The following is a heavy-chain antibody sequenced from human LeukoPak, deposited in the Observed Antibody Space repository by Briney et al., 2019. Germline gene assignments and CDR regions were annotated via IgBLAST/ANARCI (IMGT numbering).Heavy chain of an antibody. CDR2: ITSSSNM. J-gene: IGHJ4*02. CDR3: AGGWYYFDY. Sequence: PGGSLRLSCAASGFTFSSYAMSWVRQAPGKGLEWVSSITSSSNMYYADSVKGRFTISRDNAKNSLYLQMNSLRAEDTAVYYCAGGWYYFDYWGQGTLVTVSS. D-gene: IGHD6-19*01. CDR1: GFTFSSYA. V-gene: IGHV3-21*01.